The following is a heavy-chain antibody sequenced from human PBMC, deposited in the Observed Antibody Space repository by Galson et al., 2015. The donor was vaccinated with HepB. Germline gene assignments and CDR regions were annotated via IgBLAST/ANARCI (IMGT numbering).Heavy chain of an antibody. J-gene: IGHJ5*02. Sequence: SVKVSCKVSGYTLTELSMHWVRQAPGKGLEWMGGFDPEDGETIYAQKFQGRVTVTEDTSTDTAYMELSSLRSEDTAVYYCATEMRVTYDYGDYGWWFDPWGQGTLVTVSS. V-gene: IGHV1-24*01. CDR2: FDPEDGET. D-gene: IGHD4-17*01. CDR3: ATEMRVTYDYGDYGWWFDP. CDR1: GYTLTELS.